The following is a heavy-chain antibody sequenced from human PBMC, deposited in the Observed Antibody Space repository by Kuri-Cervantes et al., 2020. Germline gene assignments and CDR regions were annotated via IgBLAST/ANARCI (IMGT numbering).Heavy chain of an antibody. V-gene: IGHV4-61*02. CDR3: ASEGYYDILTGYYKLDY. CDR2: IYTSGST. CDR1: GGSISSSSYY. Sequence: SCTVSGGSISSSSYYWGWIRQPAGKGLEWIGRIYTSGSTNYNPSLESRVTISVDTSKNQFSLKLSSVTAADTAVYYCASEGYYDILTGYYKLDYWGQGTLVTVSS. D-gene: IGHD3-9*01. J-gene: IGHJ4*02.